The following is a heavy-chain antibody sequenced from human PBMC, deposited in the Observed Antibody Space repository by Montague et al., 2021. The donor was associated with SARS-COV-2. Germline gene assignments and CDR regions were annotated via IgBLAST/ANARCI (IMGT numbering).Heavy chain of an antibody. CDR3: ALPLGGARFDP. D-gene: IGHD1-26*01. CDR1: GSSVSSDNW. Sequence: SETLSLTCTVSGSSVSSDNWWTWVRQPPGKGLEWIGEIYHSGTTNYNPSLQSRVTISVDKSRNHLSLNLRSVTAADTAMYHCALPLGGARFDPWGQGILVTVSS. J-gene: IGHJ5*02. CDR2: IYHSGTT. V-gene: IGHV4-4*02.